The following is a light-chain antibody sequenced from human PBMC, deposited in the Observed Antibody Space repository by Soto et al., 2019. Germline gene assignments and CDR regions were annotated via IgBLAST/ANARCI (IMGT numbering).Light chain of an antibody. J-gene: IGLJ2*01. CDR1: YSNIGSND. CDR2: DNS. CDR3: AACDDSLTGPA. V-gene: IGLV1-44*01. Sequence: QSVLAQPPSASGSPGQTVTVSWSGTYSNIGSNDVHWYRQHSGTAPQILIYDNSQRATGVPDRFSGSRSGTSASLVISGLQTEDEADYHWAACDDSLTGPAFGGGTKLTVL.